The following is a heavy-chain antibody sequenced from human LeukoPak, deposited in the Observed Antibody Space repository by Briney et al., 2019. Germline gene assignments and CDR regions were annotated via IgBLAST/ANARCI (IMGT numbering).Heavy chain of an antibody. Sequence: GGPLRLSCAASGFTFSSYAMSWVRQAPGKGLEWVSVISDGGVSTYYRESVKGRFTISRDNSKNTLYLQMNGLRAEDTAVYYCAKAKSGYGASCVDYWGQGTLVTVSS. CDR1: GFTFSSYA. D-gene: IGHD5-12*01. J-gene: IGHJ4*02. CDR2: ISDGGVST. V-gene: IGHV3-23*01. CDR3: AKAKSGYGASCVDY.